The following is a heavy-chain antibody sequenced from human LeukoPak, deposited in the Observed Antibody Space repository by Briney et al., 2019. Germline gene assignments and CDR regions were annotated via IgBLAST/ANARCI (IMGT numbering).Heavy chain of an antibody. J-gene: IGHJ4*02. Sequence: PGGSLRLSCAASGLTFSSHGINWVRQAPGKGLEWVSYISSSGTTIYYADSVKGRFTISRDNAKNSVYLQMNSLRAEDTAVYYCASSFLILDYWGQGTLVIVSS. CDR3: ASSFLILDY. V-gene: IGHV3-48*03. D-gene: IGHD3-3*01. CDR1: GLTFSSHG. CDR2: ISSSGTTI.